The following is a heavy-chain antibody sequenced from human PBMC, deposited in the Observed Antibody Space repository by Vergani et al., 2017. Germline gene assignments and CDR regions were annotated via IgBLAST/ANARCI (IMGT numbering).Heavy chain of an antibody. CDR2: ISSSSSYI. CDR3: ARVVVGRSWDIVVVPAGYYMDV. D-gene: IGHD2-2*01. V-gene: IGHV3-21*01. CDR1: GFTFSSYS. Sequence: EVQLVESGGGLVQPGRSLRLSCAASGFTFSSYSMNWVRQAPGKGLEWVSSISSSSSYIYYADSVKGRFTISRDNAKNSLYLQMNSLRAEDTAVYYCARVVVGRSWDIVVVPAGYYMDVWGKGTTVTVSS. J-gene: IGHJ6*03.